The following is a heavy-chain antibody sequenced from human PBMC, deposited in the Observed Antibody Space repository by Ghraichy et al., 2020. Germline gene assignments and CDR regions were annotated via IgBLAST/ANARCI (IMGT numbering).Heavy chain of an antibody. CDR3: ARLDSSSSPSLDY. J-gene: IGHJ4*02. D-gene: IGHD6-6*01. CDR1: GYSFTTYW. V-gene: IGHV5-51*01. CDR2: IYPGNSNT. Sequence: GESLNISCEGSGYSFTTYWIAWVRQMPGKGLEWMGIIYPGNSNTKYSPSFQGQVTLSVDKSIKTAYLQLSSLKASDSGTYYCARLDSSSSPSLDYWGQGTLVTVSS.